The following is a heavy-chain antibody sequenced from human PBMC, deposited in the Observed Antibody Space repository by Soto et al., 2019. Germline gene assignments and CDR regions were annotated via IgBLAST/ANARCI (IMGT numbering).Heavy chain of an antibody. CDR3: ARSGSSSSSLDY. D-gene: IGHD6-6*01. Sequence: QVQLVESGGGVVQPGRSLRLSCAASGFTFSSYGMHWVRQAPGKGLAWVAVIWYDGSNKYYADSVKGRFTISRDNSKNTLYLQMNRLRAEDTAVYSCARSGSSSSSLDYWGQGTLVTVSS. J-gene: IGHJ4*02. CDR1: GFTFSSYG. CDR2: IWYDGSNK. V-gene: IGHV3-33*01.